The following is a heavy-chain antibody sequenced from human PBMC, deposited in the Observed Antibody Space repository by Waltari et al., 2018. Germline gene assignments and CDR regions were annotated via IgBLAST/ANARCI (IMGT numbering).Heavy chain of an antibody. Sequence: EVQLVESGGGLVKPGGSLRLSCAASGFTFSRYSMNWVRQAPGKGLEWVSSISSSSYIYYADSVKGRFTISRDNAKNSLYLQMNSLRAEDTAVYYCARGGSSSGAFDIWGQGTMVTVSS. D-gene: IGHD6-6*01. CDR2: ISSSSYI. V-gene: IGHV3-21*01. CDR3: ARGGSSSGAFDI. J-gene: IGHJ3*02. CDR1: GFTFSRYS.